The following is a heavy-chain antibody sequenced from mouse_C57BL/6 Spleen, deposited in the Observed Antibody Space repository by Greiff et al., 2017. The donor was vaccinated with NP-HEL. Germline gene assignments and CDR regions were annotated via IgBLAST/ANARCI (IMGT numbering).Heavy chain of an antibody. CDR3: ARCYGSSPWCAY. D-gene: IGHD1-1*01. Sequence: VQLQQSGAELVRPGSSVKLSCKASGYTFTSYWMDWVKQRPGQGLEWIGNIYPSDSETHYNQKFKDKATLTVDKSSSTAYMQLSSLTSEDSAVYYCARCYGSSPWCAYWGQGTLVTVSA. V-gene: IGHV1-61*01. CDR1: GYTFTSYW. CDR2: IYPSDSET. J-gene: IGHJ3*01.